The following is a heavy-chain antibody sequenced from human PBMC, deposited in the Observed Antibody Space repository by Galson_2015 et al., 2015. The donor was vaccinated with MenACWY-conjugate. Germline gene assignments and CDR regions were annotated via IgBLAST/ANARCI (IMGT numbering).Heavy chain of an antibody. CDR1: GFTFSIYS. Sequence: SLRLSCAASGFTFSIYSMSWVRQAPGKGLEWVSYITNSGNSIYYGDSVKGRFTISRDNAKNSLYLQMNSLRDEDTAVYYCASYRDSGYDSPFDYWGQGTLVTVSS. V-gene: IGHV3-48*02. CDR3: ASYRDSGYDSPFDY. CDR2: ITNSGNSI. D-gene: IGHD5-12*01. J-gene: IGHJ4*02.